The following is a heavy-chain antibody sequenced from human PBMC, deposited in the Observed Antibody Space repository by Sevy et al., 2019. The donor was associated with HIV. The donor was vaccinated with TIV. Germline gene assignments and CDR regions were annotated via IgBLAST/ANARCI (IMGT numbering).Heavy chain of an antibody. CDR3: ARXXXGXXXXXXY. CDR1: XGXXXXXX. V-gene: IGHV4-59*01. J-gene: IGHJ4*02. CDR2: IYSRGTT. Sequence: SETLSLTXTVXXGXXXXXXWSWIRQPXGKGLEWIGYIYSRGTTNYNPSLKSRVTISVDTSKNQFSLKLSSVTAADTAVYYCARXXXGXXXXXXYWGQXTLVTVSS.